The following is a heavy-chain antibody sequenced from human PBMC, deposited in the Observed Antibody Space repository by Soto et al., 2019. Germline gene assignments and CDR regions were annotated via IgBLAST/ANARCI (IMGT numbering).Heavy chain of an antibody. J-gene: IGHJ4*02. Sequence: VQLQESGPGLVKPSQTLSLTCTVSGGSISSGGYYWSWIRQHPGKGLEWVSGISWNSGSIGYADSVKGRFTISRDNAKNSLYLQMNSLRAEDTALYYCAKGIKWELQTGFFDYWGQGTLVTVSS. D-gene: IGHD1-26*01. CDR2: ISWNSGSI. CDR1: GGSISSGGYY. V-gene: IGHV3-9*01. CDR3: AKGIKWELQTGFFDY.